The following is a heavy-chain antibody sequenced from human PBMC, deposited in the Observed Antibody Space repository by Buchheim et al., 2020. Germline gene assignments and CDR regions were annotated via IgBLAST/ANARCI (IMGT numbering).Heavy chain of an antibody. Sequence: EVQLVESGGGVVQPGGSLRLSCAASGFSFSTYGMHWVRQAPGKGLEWVSYITYSSSYIYYADSVKGRFTISRDNAKNSLYLQMNSMSAEDTAVYYCVNRSDYWGQGT. CDR1: GFSFSTYG. V-gene: IGHV3-48*01. D-gene: IGHD1-14*01. J-gene: IGHJ4*02. CDR3: VNRSDY. CDR2: ITYSSSYI.